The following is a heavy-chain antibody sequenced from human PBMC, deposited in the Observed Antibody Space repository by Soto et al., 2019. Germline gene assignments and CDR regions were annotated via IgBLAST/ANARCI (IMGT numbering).Heavy chain of an antibody. CDR3: ARDEAAMGYYYGMDV. J-gene: IGHJ6*02. Sequence: GVSLRVSCAASGFTFSSYGMHWVRQAPGKGLEWVAVIWYDGSNKYYADSVKGRFTISRDNSKNTLYLQMNSLRAEDTAVYYCARDEAAMGYYYGMDVWGQGTTVTVSS. CDR1: GFTFSSYG. V-gene: IGHV3-33*01. CDR2: IWYDGSNK. D-gene: IGHD5-18*01.